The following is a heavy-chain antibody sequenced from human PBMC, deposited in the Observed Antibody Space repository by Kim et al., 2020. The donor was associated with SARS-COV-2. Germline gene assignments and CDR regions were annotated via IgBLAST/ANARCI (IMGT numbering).Heavy chain of an antibody. CDR2: INPSGGST. CDR3: ARDGRLYYDSSGYPPNYYYYGMDV. V-gene: IGHV1-46*01. Sequence: ASVKVSCKASGYNFTSYYMHWVRQAPGQGLEWMGIINPSGGSTSYAQKFQGRVTMTRDTSTSTVYMELSSLRSEDTAVYYCARDGRLYYDSSGYPPNYYYYGMDVWGQGTTVTVSS. J-gene: IGHJ6*02. CDR1: GYNFTSYY. D-gene: IGHD3-22*01.